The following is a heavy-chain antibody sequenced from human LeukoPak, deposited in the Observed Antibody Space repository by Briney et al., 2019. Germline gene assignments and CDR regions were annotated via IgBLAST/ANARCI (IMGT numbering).Heavy chain of an antibody. J-gene: IGHJ4*02. V-gene: IGHV4-4*07. Sequence: SETLSLTCTVSGGSISSYYWSWIRQPAGKGLEWIGRIYTSGSTNYNPSLKSRVTMSVDTSKNQFSLKLSSVTAADTAVYYCARGGREEMATIEDYFDYWGQGTLVTVSS. D-gene: IGHD5-24*01. CDR1: GGSISSYY. CDR2: IYTSGST. CDR3: ARGGREEMATIEDYFDY.